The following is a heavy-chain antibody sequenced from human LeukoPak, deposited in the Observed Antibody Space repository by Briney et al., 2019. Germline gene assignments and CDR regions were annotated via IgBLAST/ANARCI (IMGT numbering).Heavy chain of an antibody. J-gene: IGHJ4*02. CDR1: GFTFSSYA. V-gene: IGHV3-30-3*01. CDR2: ISYDGSNK. D-gene: IGHD1-26*01. Sequence: QTGRSLRLSCAASGFTFSSYAMHWVRQAPGKGLEWVAVISYDGSNKYYADSVKGRFTISRDNSKNTLYLQMNSLRAEDTAVYYCASSSGSYANDNWGQGTLVTVPS. CDR3: ASSSGSYANDN.